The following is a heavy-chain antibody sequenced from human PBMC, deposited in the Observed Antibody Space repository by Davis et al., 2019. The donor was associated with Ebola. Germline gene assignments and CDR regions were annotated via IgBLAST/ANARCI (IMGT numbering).Heavy chain of an antibody. J-gene: IGHJ6*02. CDR3: ARADNWNGWYYYGMDV. V-gene: IGHV1-2*04. CDR2: INPNSGGT. CDR1: GYTFTGYY. Sequence: AASVKVSCKASGYTFTGYYMHWVRQAPGQGLEWMGWINPNSGGTNYAQKFQGWVTMTRDTSISTAYMELRSLRSDDTAVYYCARADNWNGWYYYGMDVWGQGTTVTVSS. D-gene: IGHD1-1*01.